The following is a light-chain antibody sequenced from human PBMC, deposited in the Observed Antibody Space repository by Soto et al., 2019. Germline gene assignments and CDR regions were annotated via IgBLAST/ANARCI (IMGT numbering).Light chain of an antibody. CDR2: AAS. V-gene: IGKV1-39*01. CDR1: QSISSY. J-gene: IGKJ1*01. CDR3: QQYNPYSRT. Sequence: DLHITQSPSSLSTSVGYRVTITCRASQSISSYLNWYQQKPGKAPKLLIYAASSLQSGVPSRFSGSGSGTDFTLTISSLQRDDFAIYYCQQYNPYSRTFGQGTKVDVK.